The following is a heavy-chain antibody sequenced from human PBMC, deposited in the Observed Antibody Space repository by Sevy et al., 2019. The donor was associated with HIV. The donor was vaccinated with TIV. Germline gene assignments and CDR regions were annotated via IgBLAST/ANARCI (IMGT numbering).Heavy chain of an antibody. CDR2: IWNDGNDK. J-gene: IGHJ4*02. Sequence: GGSLRLSCVASGFSFSNYAMHWVRQAPGKGLEWVAVIWNDGNDKSYEDSVKGRFTISRDNAKNTLYLQMNSLRAEDTAIYYCATEYNNGYDYWGQGTMVTVSS. D-gene: IGHD5-18*01. CDR3: ATEYNNGYDY. CDR1: GFSFSNYA. V-gene: IGHV3-33*01.